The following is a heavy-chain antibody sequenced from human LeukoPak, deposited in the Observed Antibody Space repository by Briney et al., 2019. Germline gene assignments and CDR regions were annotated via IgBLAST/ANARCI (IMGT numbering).Heavy chain of an antibody. D-gene: IGHD4-17*01. V-gene: IGHV3-11*04. J-gene: IGHJ6*03. CDR2: ISSSGSTI. Sequence: GGSLRLSCAASGFTFSDYYMSWIRQAPGKGLEAVSYISSSGSTIYYADSVKGRFTIYRDNPKNSLYLQMSSLSAKDTAVYYCGRVFIGRRRDYGYYYYFYMDVLGKGTTVTVSS. CDR1: GFTFSDYY. CDR3: GRVFIGRRRDYGYYYYFYMDV.